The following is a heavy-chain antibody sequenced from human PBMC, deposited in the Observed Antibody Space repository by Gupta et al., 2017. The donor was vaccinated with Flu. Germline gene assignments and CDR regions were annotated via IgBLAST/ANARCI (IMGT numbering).Heavy chain of an antibody. CDR1: GFTFSSYW. J-gene: IGHJ4*02. Sequence: EVQLVESGGGLVQPGGSLRLSCAASGFTFSSYWMNWVRQAPGKGLEWVDNIKEDGREKHEGDSVKGRLTISRDNARNSLYMQMGRLRAEDTAVYYGAREQVDTKFDDGGQGTMVTVSS. D-gene: IGHD5-18*01. V-gene: IGHV3-7*04. CDR2: IKEDGREK. CDR3: AREQVDTKFDD.